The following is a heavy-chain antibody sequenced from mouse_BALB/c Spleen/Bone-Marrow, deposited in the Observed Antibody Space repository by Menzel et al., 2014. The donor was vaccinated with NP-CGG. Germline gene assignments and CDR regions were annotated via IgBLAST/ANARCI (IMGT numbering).Heavy chain of an antibody. Sequence: EVQLQQSGTVLARPGASVKMSCKASGYSFISYWMHWVKQRPGQGLEWIGAIYPGNSDASYNQKVKGKAKLTAVTSASTAYMELISLTNEDSAVYYCTRWGVYDYDGGFAYWGQGTLVTASA. D-gene: IGHD2-4*01. CDR2: IYPGNSDA. V-gene: IGHV1-5*01. J-gene: IGHJ3*01. CDR1: GYSFISYW. CDR3: TRWGVYDYDGGFAY.